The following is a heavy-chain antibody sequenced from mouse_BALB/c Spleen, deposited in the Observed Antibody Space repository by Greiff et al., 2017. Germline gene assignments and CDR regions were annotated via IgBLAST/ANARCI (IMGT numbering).Heavy chain of an antibody. Sequence: QVQLKQSGPGLVEPSQSLSITCTVSGFSLTSYGVHWVRQPPGKGLEWLGVIWAGGSTNYNSALMSRLSISKDNSKSQVFLKMNSLQTDDTAMYYLARDPGYDYDAFAYWGQGTLVTVSA. CDR1: GFSLTSYG. V-gene: IGHV2-9*02. CDR3: ARDPGYDYDAFAY. D-gene: IGHD2-4*01. CDR2: IWAGGST. J-gene: IGHJ3*01.